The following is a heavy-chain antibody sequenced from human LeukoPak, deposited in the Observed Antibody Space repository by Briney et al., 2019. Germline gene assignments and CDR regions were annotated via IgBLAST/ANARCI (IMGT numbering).Heavy chain of an antibody. CDR1: GFTFSSYW. Sequence: PGGSLRLSCAASGFTFSSYWMSWVRQAPGKGLEWVANIKQDGSEKYYVDSVKGRFTISRDNAKNSLYLQMNSLRAEDTALYYCARGRPSLGVVIDGDDAFDIWGQGTMVTVSS. D-gene: IGHD3-3*01. V-gene: IGHV3-7*03. J-gene: IGHJ3*02. CDR3: ARGRPSLGVVIDGDDAFDI. CDR2: IKQDGSEK.